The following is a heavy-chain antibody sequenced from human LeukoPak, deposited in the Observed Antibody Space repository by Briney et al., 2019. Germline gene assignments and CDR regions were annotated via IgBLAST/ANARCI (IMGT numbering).Heavy chain of an antibody. J-gene: IGHJ4*02. CDR1: GFTFSDHN. D-gene: IGHD2-21*02. CDR2: ISSSSTYI. V-gene: IGHV3-21*01. CDR3: ARTTAMKVFDN. Sequence: GGSLRLSCAASGFTFSDHNMAWVRQAPGKGLEWVSSISSSSTYINYADSVKGRFTISRDNAKNTLYLQMNSRRADDTAVYYCARTTAMKVFDNWGQGTLVTVSS.